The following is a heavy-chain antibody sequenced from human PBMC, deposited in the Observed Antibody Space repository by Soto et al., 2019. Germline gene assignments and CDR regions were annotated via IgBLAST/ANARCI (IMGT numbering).Heavy chain of an antibody. V-gene: IGHV3-23*01. Sequence: EVQLLESGGGLVQPGGSLRLSCAASGFTFSSFAMTWVRQAPGKGLEWVSSITGSGDSTYYADSVKGRFTISRDNSKNMLYLQMNSVRADDTALYYCAKGTAVTTGDIAYWGQGTLVTVSS. CDR3: AKGTAVTTGDIAY. D-gene: IGHD4-17*01. CDR1: GFTFSSFA. CDR2: ITGSGDST. J-gene: IGHJ4*02.